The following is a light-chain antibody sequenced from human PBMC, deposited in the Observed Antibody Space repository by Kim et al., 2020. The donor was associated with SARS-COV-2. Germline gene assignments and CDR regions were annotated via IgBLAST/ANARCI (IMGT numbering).Light chain of an antibody. CDR3: QQYGSSPRVT. V-gene: IGKV3-20*01. CDR2: GAS. J-gene: IGKJ3*01. CDR1: QSVSSSY. Sequence: PGERANLSCRASQSVSSSYLAWYQQKPGQAPRLLIYGASSRATGIPDRFSGSGSGTDFTLTISRLEPEDFAVYYCQQYGSSPRVTFGPGTKVDIK.